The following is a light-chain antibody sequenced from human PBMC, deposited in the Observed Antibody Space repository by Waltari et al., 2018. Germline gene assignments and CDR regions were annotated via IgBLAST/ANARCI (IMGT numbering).Light chain of an antibody. Sequence: EIVMTQSPATLSVSPGQAPTLSCRASRAIANNLAWYQQKPGQALRLLIYDASTRATGIPARFSGSWSGTEFTLTITSLQSEDSAVYFCQQFNTGYSFGQGTKLEIK. CDR2: DAS. V-gene: IGKV3-15*01. J-gene: IGKJ2*01. CDR3: QQFNTGYS. CDR1: RAIANN.